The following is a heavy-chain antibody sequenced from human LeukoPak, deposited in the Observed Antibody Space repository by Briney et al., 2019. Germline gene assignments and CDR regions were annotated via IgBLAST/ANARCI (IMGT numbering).Heavy chain of an antibody. D-gene: IGHD3-16*02. CDR2: IYTSGST. J-gene: IGHJ4*02. CDR3: AREGVWGSYRY. CDR1: GGSISSYY. Sequence: SETPSLTCTVSGGSISSYYWSWIRQPAGKGLEWIGRIYTSGSTNYDPSLKSRVTMSVDTSKNQFSLKLSSVTAADAAVYYCAREGVWGSYRYWGQGTLVTVSS. V-gene: IGHV4-4*07.